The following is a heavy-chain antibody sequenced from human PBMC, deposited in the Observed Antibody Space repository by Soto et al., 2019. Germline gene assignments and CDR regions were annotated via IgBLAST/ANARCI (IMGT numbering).Heavy chain of an antibody. J-gene: IGHJ6*02. CDR1: GLSLSTTGVG. CDR2: IYWDDDK. V-gene: IGHV2-5*02. D-gene: IGHD2-21*02. CDR3: VQSRCGGDCLQSYSSHSYYGLDV. Sequence: QITLKESGPTLVKPTQTLTLTCTFSGLSLSTTGVGVGWIRQPPGKALEWLALIYWDDDKRYSPSLKSRLTISKDTSKTQVVITMTNMDPVATATYYCVQSRCGGDCLQSYSSHSYYGLDVWGQGTTVTVSS.